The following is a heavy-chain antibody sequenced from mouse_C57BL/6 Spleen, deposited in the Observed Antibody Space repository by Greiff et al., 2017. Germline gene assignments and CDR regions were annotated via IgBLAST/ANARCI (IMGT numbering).Heavy chain of an antibody. CDR3: ARDRGANWEGFYAMDY. CDR2: ISDGGSYT. V-gene: IGHV5-4*01. J-gene: IGHJ4*01. Sequence: DVKLVESGGGLVKPGGSLKLSCAASGFTFSSYAMSWVRQTPEKRLEWVATISDGGSYTYYPDNVKGRFTISRDNAKNNLYLQMSHLKSEDTAMYYCARDRGANWEGFYAMDYWGQGTSVTVSS. D-gene: IGHD4-1*01. CDR1: GFTFSSYA.